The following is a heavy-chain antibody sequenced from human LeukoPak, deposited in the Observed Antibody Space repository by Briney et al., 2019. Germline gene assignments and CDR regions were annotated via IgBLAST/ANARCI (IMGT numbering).Heavy chain of an antibody. J-gene: IGHJ4*02. Sequence: GGSLRLSCAASGFTVSSNYMSWVRQAPGKGLEWVSVIYSGGSTYYADSVKGRFTISRDNSKNTLYLQMNSLRAEDTAVYYCARDVIPMKSGPRDYWGQGTLVTVSS. CDR3: ARDVIPMKSGPRDY. V-gene: IGHV3-53*01. CDR2: IYSGGST. D-gene: IGHD3-16*02. CDR1: GFTVSSNY.